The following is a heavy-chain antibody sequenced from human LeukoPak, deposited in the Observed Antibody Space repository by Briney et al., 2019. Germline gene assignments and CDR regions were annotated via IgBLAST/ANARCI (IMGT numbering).Heavy chain of an antibody. Sequence: ASVKVSCKASGYTYTIYGISWVRQAPGQGLEWMGWISAYNGYTHYAQKFQGRVTITADESTSTAYMELSSLRSEDTAVYYCHLGWPHDAFDIWGQGTMVTVSS. CDR1: GYTYTIYG. D-gene: IGHD2-15*01. V-gene: IGHV1-18*01. J-gene: IGHJ3*02. CDR3: HLGWPHDAFDI. CDR2: ISAYNGYT.